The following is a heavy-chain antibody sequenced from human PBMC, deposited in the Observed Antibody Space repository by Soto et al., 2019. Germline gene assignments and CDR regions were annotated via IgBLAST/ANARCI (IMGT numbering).Heavy chain of an antibody. CDR3: ARRSPLRYYMDV. J-gene: IGHJ6*03. V-gene: IGHV3-33*01. CDR1: GFTFSSYG. CDR2: IWYDGSNK. Sequence: GGSLRLSCAASGFTFSSYGMHWVRQAPGKGLEWVAVIWYDGSNKYYADSVKGRFTISRDNSKNTLYLQMNSLRAEDTAVYYCARRSPLRYYMDVWGKGTTVTVSS.